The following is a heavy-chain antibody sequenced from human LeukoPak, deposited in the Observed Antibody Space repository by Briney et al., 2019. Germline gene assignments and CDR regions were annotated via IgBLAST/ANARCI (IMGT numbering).Heavy chain of an antibody. CDR2: IRYDGSNK. Sequence: GGSLRLSCAASGFTFSSYGMHWVRQAPGKRLEWVAFIRYDGSNKYYADSVKGRFTISRDNSKNTLYLQMNSLRAEDTAVYYCAKDHDYYFDYWGQGTLVTVSS. V-gene: IGHV3-30*02. CDR1: GFTFSSYG. CDR3: AKDHDYYFDY. J-gene: IGHJ4*02. D-gene: IGHD2-21*02.